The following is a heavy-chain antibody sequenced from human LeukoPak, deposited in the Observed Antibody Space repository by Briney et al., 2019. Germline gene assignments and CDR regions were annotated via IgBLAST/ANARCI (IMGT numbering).Heavy chain of an antibody. J-gene: IGHJ4*02. CDR1: GASVSSYY. V-gene: IGHV4-59*08. CDR2: FSYSGST. CDR3: ARPNCSGGSCYSAEFDY. Sequence: SETLSLTCTVSGASVSSYYWSWIRQPPGKGPEWIGYFSYSGSTNYNPFLKSRVTISVDTSKNQFSLKLSSVTAADTAVYYCARPNCSGGSCYSAEFDYWGQGTLVTVSS. D-gene: IGHD2-15*01.